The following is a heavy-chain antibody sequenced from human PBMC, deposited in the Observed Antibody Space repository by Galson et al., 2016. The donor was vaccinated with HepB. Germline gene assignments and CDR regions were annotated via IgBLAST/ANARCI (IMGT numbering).Heavy chain of an antibody. J-gene: IGHJ3*01. Sequence: SLRLSCAASGFTFNNYAMNWVRQTPGKGLEWVSVIVYSGETTYYADSVKGRFIISRDNSKSTLYLQMNSLRGDDTAVYYCARDLNDRSGYYFGAFGFWGQGTLVTVSS. CDR2: IVYSGETT. D-gene: IGHD3-22*01. CDR1: GFTFNNYA. CDR3: ARDLNDRSGYYFGAFGF. V-gene: IGHV3-23*01.